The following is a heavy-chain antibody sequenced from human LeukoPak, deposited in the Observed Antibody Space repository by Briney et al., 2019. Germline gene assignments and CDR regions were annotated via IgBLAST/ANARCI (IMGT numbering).Heavy chain of an antibody. CDR1: GFTFDDYT. J-gene: IGHJ4*02. CDR2: ISWDGGST. D-gene: IGHD1-1*01. V-gene: IGHV3-43*01. CDR3: ATGNVFDY. Sequence: GGSLRLSCAASGFTFDDYTMHWVRQAPVKGLEWVSLISWDGGSTYYADSVKGRFTISRDNSKNSLYLQMNSLRTEDTALYYCATGNVFDYWGQGTLVTVSS.